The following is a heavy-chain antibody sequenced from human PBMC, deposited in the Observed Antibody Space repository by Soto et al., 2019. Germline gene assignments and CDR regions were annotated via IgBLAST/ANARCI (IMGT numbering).Heavy chain of an antibody. CDR3: ASGIQLWLRRINNGYSG. CDR2: IIPMFGTA. Sequence: QVQLVRSGAEVKKPESSVKVSCKAPGGTFSTYAISWVRQAPGQGLEWMGGIIPMFGTANYAQRFQDRVTITADDSTNTVYMELSSLRSEDTAVYFCASGIQLWLRRINNGYSGWGQGTLVTVSS. D-gene: IGHD5-18*01. V-gene: IGHV1-69*12. J-gene: IGHJ4*02. CDR1: GGTFSTYA.